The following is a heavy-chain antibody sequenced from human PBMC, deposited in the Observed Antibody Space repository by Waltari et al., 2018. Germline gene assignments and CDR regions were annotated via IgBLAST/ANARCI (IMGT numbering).Heavy chain of an antibody. J-gene: IGHJ6*02. CDR1: GFSLTTSKMC. Sequence: QVTLRESGPALVKPTETLTLTCSFSGFSLTTSKMCVTWIRQPPGKALEWLARIDWDEDTSYSATLRTRLSISKDTSKNQVVLTMTNMDPVDTATDYCARSTSDYLYNFGMDVWGQGTTVTVSS. CDR2: IDWDEDT. V-gene: IGHV2-70*15. CDR3: ARSTSDYLYNFGMDV.